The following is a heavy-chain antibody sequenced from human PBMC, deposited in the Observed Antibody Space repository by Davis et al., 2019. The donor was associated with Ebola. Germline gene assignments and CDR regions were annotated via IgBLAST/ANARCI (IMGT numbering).Heavy chain of an antibody. CDR1: GGSFSGYS. Sequence: SETLSLTCAIYGGSFSGYSWSWIRQPPGKGLEWIGEINHSGSTNYNPSLKSRVTISIDTSKNQFSLKLSSVTAADTAVYYCARGLYTGYFDYWGQGTLVTISS. CDR3: ARGLYTGYFDY. V-gene: IGHV4-34*01. D-gene: IGHD4-11*01. CDR2: INHSGST. J-gene: IGHJ4*02.